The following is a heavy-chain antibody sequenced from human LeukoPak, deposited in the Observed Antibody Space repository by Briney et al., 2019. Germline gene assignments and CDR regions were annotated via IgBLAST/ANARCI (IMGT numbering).Heavy chain of an antibody. CDR1: GFTFSSCW. Sequence: PGGSLRLSCAASGFTFSSCWMTWVRQGPGKGLEWVANIKPDGSLIYYVDSVKGRFTISRDNAKNSLYLQMNSLRAEDTAVYYCAKWELYSGFYYIDYWGQGTLATVSS. CDR2: IKPDGSLI. J-gene: IGHJ4*02. D-gene: IGHD1-26*01. CDR3: AKWELYSGFYYIDY. V-gene: IGHV3-7*01.